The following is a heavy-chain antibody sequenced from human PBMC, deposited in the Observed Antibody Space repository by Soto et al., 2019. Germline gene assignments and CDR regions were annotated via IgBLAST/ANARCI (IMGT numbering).Heavy chain of an antibody. J-gene: IGHJ3*02. D-gene: IGHD2-2*01. CDR3: ARLGGPRSTEPNDAFDI. Sequence: GESLKISCKGSGYSFTSYWIGWVRQMPGKGLEWMGIIYPGDSDTRYSPSFQGQVTISADKSISTAYLQWSSLKASDTAMYYCARLGGPRSTEPNDAFDIWGQGTMVTVSS. CDR1: GYSFTSYW. CDR2: IYPGDSDT. V-gene: IGHV5-51*01.